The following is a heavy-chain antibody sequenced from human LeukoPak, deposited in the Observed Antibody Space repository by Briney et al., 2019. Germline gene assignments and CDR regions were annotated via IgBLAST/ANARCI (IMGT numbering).Heavy chain of an antibody. J-gene: IGHJ5*02. V-gene: IGHV3-30-3*01. CDR1: GFTFSSYA. CDR3: ARDVRSSTSVGPNWFDP. D-gene: IGHD2-2*01. Sequence: GGSLRLSCAASGFTFSSYAMHWVRQAPGKGLEWVAVISYDGSNKYYADSVKGRFTISRDNSKNTLYLQMNSLRAEDTAVYYCARDVRSSTSVGPNWFDPWGQGTLVTVSS. CDR2: ISYDGSNK.